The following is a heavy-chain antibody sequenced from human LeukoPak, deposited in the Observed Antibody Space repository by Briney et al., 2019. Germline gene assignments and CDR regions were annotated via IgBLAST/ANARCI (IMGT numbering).Heavy chain of an antibody. Sequence: GGSLRLSCAASGFTVSSNYMSWVRQAPGKGLEWVSVIYSGGSTYYADSVKGRFTISRHNSKNTLYLQMNSLRAEDTAVYYCARAGYSSSWWESYYFDYWGQGTLVTVSS. D-gene: IGHD6-13*01. V-gene: IGHV3-53*04. CDR2: IYSGGST. CDR3: ARAGYSSSWWESYYFDY. CDR1: GFTVSSNY. J-gene: IGHJ4*02.